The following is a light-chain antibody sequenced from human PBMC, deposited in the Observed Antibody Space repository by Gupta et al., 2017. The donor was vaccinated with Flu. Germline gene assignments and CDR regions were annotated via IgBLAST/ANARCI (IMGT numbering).Light chain of an antibody. CDR3: SPYASSNNCV. Sequence: SDTSSCTGTSSEVGGYNYVSWYQQHPGKAPILIFYEVNKRPAGVPDRFSASKSGTTASPTVSGLQAEDDAYYYDSPYASSNNCVFGTGTKVSVL. J-gene: IGLJ1*01. V-gene: IGLV2-8*01. CDR2: EVN. CDR1: SSEVGGYNY.